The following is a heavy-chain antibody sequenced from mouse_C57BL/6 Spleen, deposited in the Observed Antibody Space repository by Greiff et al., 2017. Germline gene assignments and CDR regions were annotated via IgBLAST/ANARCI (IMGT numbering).Heavy chain of an antibody. CDR3: ARKSWYGSSFWYFDV. D-gene: IGHD1-1*01. Sequence: VQLQQPGAELVMPGASVKLSCKASGYTFTSYWMRWVKQRPGQGLEWIGEIDPSDSYTNYNQKFKGKSTLTVDKSSSTAYMQLSSLTSEDSAVYYCARKSWYGSSFWYFDVWGTGTTVTVSS. CDR2: IDPSDSYT. J-gene: IGHJ1*03. V-gene: IGHV1-69*01. CDR1: GYTFTSYW.